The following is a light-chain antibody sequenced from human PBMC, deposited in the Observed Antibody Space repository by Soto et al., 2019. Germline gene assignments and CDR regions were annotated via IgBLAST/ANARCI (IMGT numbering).Light chain of an antibody. J-gene: IGKJ4*02. CDR1: QSVSSSY. V-gene: IGKV3-20*01. CDR2: AAS. CDR3: QHYVTSPLT. Sequence: IVLTQSPGTLALSPWEGASLSGRASQSVSSSYLAWYQHRPGQAPRLLIYAASSRATGVPDRFSGSGSGTDFTLTISRLEPEDFAVYYCQHYVTSPLTFGGGTKVDIK.